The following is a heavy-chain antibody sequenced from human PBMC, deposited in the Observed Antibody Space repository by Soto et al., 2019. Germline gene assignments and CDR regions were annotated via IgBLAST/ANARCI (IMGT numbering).Heavy chain of an antibody. CDR1: GYTFTGYY. CDR2: INPNSGGT. D-gene: IGHD4-4*01. CDR3: ARGPNTVTTEYNWFDP. Sequence: ASVKVSCKASGYTFTGYYMHWVRQAPGQGLEWMGWINPNSGGTNYAQKFQGWVTMTRDTSISTAYMELSRLRSDDTAVYYCARGPNTVTTEYNWFDPWGQGTLVTVSS. V-gene: IGHV1-2*04. J-gene: IGHJ5*02.